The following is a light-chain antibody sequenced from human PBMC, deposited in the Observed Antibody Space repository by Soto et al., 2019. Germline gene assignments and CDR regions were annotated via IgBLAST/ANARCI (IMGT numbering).Light chain of an antibody. CDR2: DVS. J-gene: IGLJ2*01. Sequence: QSVLTQPASVSGCPGQSITISCTGTSSDVGGYNYVSWYQQHPGKAPKLMIYDVSNRPSGVSNRFSGSKSVNTASLTISGLQAEDESDYYCSSYTSSSTLGVVFGGGTKLTVL. CDR3: SSYTSSSTLGVV. V-gene: IGLV2-14*01. CDR1: SSDVGGYNY.